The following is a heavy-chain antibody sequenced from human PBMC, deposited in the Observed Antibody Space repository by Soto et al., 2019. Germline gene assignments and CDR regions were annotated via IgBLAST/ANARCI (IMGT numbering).Heavy chain of an antibody. V-gene: IGHV3-9*01. CDR1: GFTFDDYA. Sequence: EVQLVESGGGLVQPGRSLRLSCAASGFTFDDYAMHWVRQAPGKGLEWVSGISWNSGSVGYVDSVKGRFTISRDNAKNSLYLQMNSLRAEDTAFYYCAKDLTNYDSSGHYFDFWGQGTLVTVSS. D-gene: IGHD3-22*01. CDR2: ISWNSGSV. J-gene: IGHJ4*02. CDR3: AKDLTNYDSSGHYFDF.